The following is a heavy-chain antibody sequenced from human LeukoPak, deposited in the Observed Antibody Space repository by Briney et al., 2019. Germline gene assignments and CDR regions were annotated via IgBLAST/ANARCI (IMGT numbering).Heavy chain of an antibody. J-gene: IGHJ2*01. CDR2: INHSGST. V-gene: IGHV4-34*01. D-gene: IGHD3-10*01. CDR1: GGSFSGYY. CDR3: ARHRITMVRVTWYFDL. Sequence: SETLSLTCAVYGGSFSGYYWSWIRQPPGKGLEWIGEINHSGSTNYNPSLKSRVTISVDTSKNQFSLKLSSVTAAGTAVYYCARHRITMVRVTWYFDLWGRGTLVTVSS.